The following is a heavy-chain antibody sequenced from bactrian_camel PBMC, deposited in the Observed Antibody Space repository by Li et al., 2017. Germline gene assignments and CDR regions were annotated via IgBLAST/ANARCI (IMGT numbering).Heavy chain of an antibody. CDR1: GFVFSSYT. J-gene: IGHJ4*01. CDR3: TKGESYWSDYSD. V-gene: IGHV3S42*01. CDR2: VNNDGDTI. D-gene: IGHD4*01. Sequence: DVQLVESGGGLVQPGGSLRLSCAASGFVFSSYTMNWVRQPPGKGLEWIAAVNNDGDTISYSDSAKDRFTISRDNAKMTLYQQLSDLKTEDTAMYYCTKGESYWSDYSDWGQGTQVT.